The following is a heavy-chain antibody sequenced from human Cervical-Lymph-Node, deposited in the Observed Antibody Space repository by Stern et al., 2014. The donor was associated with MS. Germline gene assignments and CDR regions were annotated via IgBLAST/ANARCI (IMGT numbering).Heavy chain of an antibody. CDR2: TFYRSKWYK. J-gene: IGHJ3*01. CDR3: VRDSSLGNEACDV. V-gene: IGHV6-1*01. CDR1: GDSVSSDTAA. D-gene: IGHD7-27*01. Sequence: QVQLQQSGPGLVKPSQTLSLTCAISGDSVSSDTAAWYWIRQSPSRGLEWLGRTFYRSKWYKEYAEFVKSRISINSDTSKNQFSLQLNSVTPEDTAVYYCVRDSSLGNEACDVWGQGTMVTVSS.